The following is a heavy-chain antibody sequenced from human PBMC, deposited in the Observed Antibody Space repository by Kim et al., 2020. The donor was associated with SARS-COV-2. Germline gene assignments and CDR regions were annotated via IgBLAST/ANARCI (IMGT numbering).Heavy chain of an antibody. CDR3: AKAGKTQYSSGWYDY. J-gene: IGHJ4*02. V-gene: IGHV3-23*01. Sequence: ESVKGRFTISRDNSKNTLYLQMNSLRAEDTAVYYCAKAGKTQYSSGWYDYWGQGTLVTVSS. D-gene: IGHD6-19*01.